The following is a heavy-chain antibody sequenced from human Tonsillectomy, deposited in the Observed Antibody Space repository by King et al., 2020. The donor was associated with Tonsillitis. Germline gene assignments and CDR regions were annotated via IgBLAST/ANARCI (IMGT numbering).Heavy chain of an antibody. CDR2: IFSGGSTT. CDR1: GFTFSNYA. Sequence: VQLVESGGGLVQPGGSLTLSCAASGFTFSNYAMSWVRQAPGKGLEWVSGIFSGGSTTHYADSVKGRFTISRDNSKNTVYLQMNSLRAEDTAVYYCAKVRSQNSLGPFDIWGQGTMVTVSS. J-gene: IGHJ3*02. CDR3: AKVRSQNSLGPFDI. D-gene: IGHD2/OR15-2a*01. V-gene: IGHV3-23*03.